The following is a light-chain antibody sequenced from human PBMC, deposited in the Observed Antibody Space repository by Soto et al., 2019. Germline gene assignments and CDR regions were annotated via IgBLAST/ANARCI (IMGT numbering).Light chain of an antibody. V-gene: IGKV3-20*01. CDR2: GES. CDR3: QQYTSSPLT. J-gene: IGKJ1*01. CDR1: QSVGNNY. Sequence: EIVLTHSPDTLSLSPGERATLSCRASQSVGNNYLAWYQQRPGQAPRLVIYGESNRATGIPDRFSAWGSGTDFTLTISRLEPEDFAVYYCQQYTSSPLTFGQGTKVEIK.